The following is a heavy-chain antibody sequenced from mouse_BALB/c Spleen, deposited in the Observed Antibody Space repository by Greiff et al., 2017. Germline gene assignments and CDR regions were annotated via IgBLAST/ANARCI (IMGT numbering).Heavy chain of an antibody. Sequence: VHLVESGPGLVAPSQSLSITCTVSGFSLTSYGVHWVRQPPGKGLEWLGIIWAGGSTNYNSALMSRLSISKDNSKSQVFLKMNSLQTDDTAMYYCARDPIYYGNYYYAMDYWGQGTSVTVSS. J-gene: IGHJ4*01. CDR1: GFSLTSYG. CDR2: IWAGGST. CDR3: ARDPIYYGNYYYAMDY. D-gene: IGHD2-1*01. V-gene: IGHV2-9*02.